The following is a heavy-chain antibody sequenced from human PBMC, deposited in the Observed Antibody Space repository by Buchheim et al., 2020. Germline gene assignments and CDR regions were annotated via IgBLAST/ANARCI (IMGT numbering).Heavy chain of an antibody. CDR3: ARDAPRDGYSYYFDY. J-gene: IGHJ4*02. Sequence: QVQLVESGGGVVQPGRSLRLSCAASGFTFSSYGMHWARQAPGKGLEWVAVIWYDGSNKYYADSVKGRFTISRDNSKNTLYLQMNSLRAEDTAVYYCARDAPRDGYSYYFDYWGQGTL. CDR1: GFTFSSYG. CDR2: IWYDGSNK. D-gene: IGHD5-24*01. V-gene: IGHV3-33*01.